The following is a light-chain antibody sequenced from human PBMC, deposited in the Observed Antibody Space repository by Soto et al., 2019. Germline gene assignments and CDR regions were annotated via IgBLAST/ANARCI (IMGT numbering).Light chain of an antibody. CDR3: QQYNTSPRT. Sequence: EIVMRQSPATFSVSSGERATLSCRASQSVSSNFAWYQQRPGQAPRLLFYGASIRATGVPARVTASEAGTEVTRTISSLKSVDFAVDDGQQYNTSPRTFGQGTKVDIK. V-gene: IGKV3-15*01. CDR1: QSVSSN. J-gene: IGKJ1*01. CDR2: GAS.